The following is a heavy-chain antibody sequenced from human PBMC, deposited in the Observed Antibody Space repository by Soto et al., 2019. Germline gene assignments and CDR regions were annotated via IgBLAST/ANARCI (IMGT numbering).Heavy chain of an antibody. CDR2: IDPSDSYT. J-gene: IGHJ6*02. Sequence: GESLKISCKGSGYSFTSYWISWVRQMPGKVLEWMGRIDPSDSYTNYSPSFQGHVTISADKSISTAYLQWSSLKASDTAMYYCARLGLYYSSFSYYGMDVWGQGXTVTVYS. V-gene: IGHV5-10-1*01. CDR1: GYSFTSYW. D-gene: IGHD3-10*01. CDR3: ARLGLYYSSFSYYGMDV.